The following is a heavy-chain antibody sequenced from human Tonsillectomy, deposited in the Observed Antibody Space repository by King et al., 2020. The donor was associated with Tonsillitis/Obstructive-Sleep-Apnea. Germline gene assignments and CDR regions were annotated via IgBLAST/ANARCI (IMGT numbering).Heavy chain of an antibody. D-gene: IGHD3-3*01. CDR2: INHSGST. CDR3: ARMNIPTEYDFWSGYLY. Sequence: VQLQQWGAGLLKPSETLSLTCAVYGGSFSGYYWSWIRQPPGKGLEWIGEINHSGSTNYNPSLKSRVTISVDTSKNQFSLKLSSGTAADTPVYYCARMNIPTEYDFWSGYLYWGQGTLVTVSS. J-gene: IGHJ4*02. CDR1: GGSFSGYY. V-gene: IGHV4-34*01.